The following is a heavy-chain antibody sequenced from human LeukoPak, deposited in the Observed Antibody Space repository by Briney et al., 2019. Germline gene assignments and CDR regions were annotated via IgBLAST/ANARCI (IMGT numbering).Heavy chain of an antibody. CDR3: AKGGKWDVTPFDY. CDR2: ISSNTGGT. D-gene: IGHD1-26*01. Sequence: PGGSLRLSCAASGFTFSNFDMSWVRQAPAKGLNWVSAISSNTGGTTYADSVKGRFTISRDNSRNILYLEMNSLRADDTALYYCAKGGKWDVTPFDYWGQGTLATVSS. J-gene: IGHJ4*02. V-gene: IGHV3-23*01. CDR1: GFTFSNFD.